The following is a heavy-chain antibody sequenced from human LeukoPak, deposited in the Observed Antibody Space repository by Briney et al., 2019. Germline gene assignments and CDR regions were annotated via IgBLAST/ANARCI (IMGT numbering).Heavy chain of an antibody. CDR2: ISGSGGST. V-gene: IGHV3-23*01. CDR3: AKVPITMIVVVITGYYFDY. D-gene: IGHD3-22*01. Sequence: GASLRLSCAASGFTFSSYAMSWVRQAPGKGLEWVSAISGSGGSTYCADSVKGRFTISRDNSKNTLYLQMNSLRAEDTAVYYCAKVPITMIVVVITGYYFDYWGQGTLVTVSS. CDR1: GFTFSSYA. J-gene: IGHJ4*02.